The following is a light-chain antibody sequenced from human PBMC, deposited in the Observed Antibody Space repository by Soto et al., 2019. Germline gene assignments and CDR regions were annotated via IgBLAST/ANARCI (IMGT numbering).Light chain of an antibody. J-gene: IGKJ4*01. V-gene: IGKV3D-15*01. CDR3: QQYSACPLT. CDR1: QSVSNN. CDR2: GAS. Sequence: DIVLTQSPATLSLSPGARATLSCRASQSVSNNLAWYQQKPGQPPRLLIFGASTRATGIPARFSGSGSEAELALTISTLQSEDFAVYYCQQYSACPLTFGRSTK.